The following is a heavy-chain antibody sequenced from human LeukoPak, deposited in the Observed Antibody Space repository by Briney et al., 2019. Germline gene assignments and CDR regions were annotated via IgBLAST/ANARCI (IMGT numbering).Heavy chain of an antibody. CDR2: VDSSSSYI. CDR3: VREGAKRGYSGYDAMY. J-gene: IGHJ4*02. CDR1: GFTFSTYT. Sequence: GGSPRLSCAASGFTFSTYTLTWVRQAQGKGLEWVSSVDSSSSYIHYADSVKGRFTISRDNAKNSMYLDMNSLRVEDTAVYYCVREGAKRGYSGYDAMYWGQGALVIVSS. D-gene: IGHD5-12*01. V-gene: IGHV3-21*06.